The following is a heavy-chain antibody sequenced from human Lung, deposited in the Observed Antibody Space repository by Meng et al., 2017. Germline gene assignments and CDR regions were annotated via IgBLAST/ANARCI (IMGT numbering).Heavy chain of an antibody. CDR2: INHSGST. V-gene: IGHV4-34*01. J-gene: IGHJ4*02. Sequence: HVQLTQLGVGLFKSSETLALTFGVSGGSFSNYYWSWIRQPPGKGLEWIGEINHSGSTNYNPSLESRATISVDTSQNNLSLKLSSVTAADSAVYYCARGPTTMAHDFDYWGQGTLVTVSS. CDR3: ARGPTTMAHDFDY. D-gene: IGHD4-11*01. CDR1: GGSFSNYY.